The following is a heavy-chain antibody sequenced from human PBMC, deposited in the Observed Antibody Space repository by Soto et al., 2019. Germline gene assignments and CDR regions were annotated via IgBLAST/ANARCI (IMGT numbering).Heavy chain of an antibody. CDR3: ARALLAGYCSGGSCYPPRYYYGMDV. CDR1: GYTFTSYA. CDR2: INAGNGNT. D-gene: IGHD2-15*01. Sequence: ASVKVSCKASGYTFTSYAMHWVRQAPGQRLEWMGWINAGNGNTKYSQKFRGRVTITRDTSASTAYMELSSLRSEDTAVYYCARALLAGYCSGGSCYPPRYYYGMDVWGQGTTVSVS. V-gene: IGHV1-3*01. J-gene: IGHJ6*02.